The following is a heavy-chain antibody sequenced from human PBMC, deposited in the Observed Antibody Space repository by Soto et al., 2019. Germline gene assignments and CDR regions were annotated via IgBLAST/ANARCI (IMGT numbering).Heavy chain of an antibody. Sequence: ASVKVSCKASGGTFSSYAISWVRQAPGQGLEWMGGIIPIFGTANYAQKYQGRVTITADESTSTAYMEMSSLRSEDTAVYYCARRIGPLLAAAGNWFDPWGQGTMVTVCS. CDR1: GGTFSSYA. D-gene: IGHD6-13*01. V-gene: IGHV1-69*13. CDR2: IIPIFGTA. J-gene: IGHJ5*02. CDR3: ARRIGPLLAAAGNWFDP.